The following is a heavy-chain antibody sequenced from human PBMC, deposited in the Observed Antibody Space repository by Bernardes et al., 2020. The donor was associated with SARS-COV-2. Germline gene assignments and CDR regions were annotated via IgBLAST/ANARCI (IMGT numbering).Heavy chain of an antibody. CDR2: IYRDGTT. V-gene: IGHV3-66*01. CDR3: TRDPGYGSGNVLFDP. CDR1: GFTVSGNY. J-gene: IGHJ5*02. Sequence: GGSLRLSCAASGFTVSGNYMSWVRQAPGKGLEWVSVIYRDGTTYYADSVKGRFSISRDNSTNTLYLQMHNLGADDTAMYHCTRDPGYGSGNVLFDPWRQGTLVTVSS. D-gene: IGHD3-10*01.